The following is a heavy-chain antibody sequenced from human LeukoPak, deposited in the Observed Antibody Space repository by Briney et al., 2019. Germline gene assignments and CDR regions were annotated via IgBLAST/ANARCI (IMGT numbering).Heavy chain of an antibody. Sequence: EASVKVSCKASGGTFSSYAISWVRQAPGQGLEWMGGIIPIFGTANYAQKFQGRVTITADESTSTAYMELSSLRSEDTAVYYCARECGGGYSYGFFDYWGQGTLVTVSS. J-gene: IGHJ4*02. CDR2: IIPIFGTA. D-gene: IGHD5-18*01. CDR1: GGTFSSYA. CDR3: ARECGGGYSYGFFDY. V-gene: IGHV1-69*13.